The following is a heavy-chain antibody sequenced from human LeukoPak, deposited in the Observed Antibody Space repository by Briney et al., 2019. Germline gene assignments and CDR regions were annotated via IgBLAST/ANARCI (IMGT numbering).Heavy chain of an antibody. Sequence: GGSLRLSCTASGFTFSSYSMNWVRQAPGKGLEWVSYISSSSSTIYYADSVKGRFTISRDNAKNSLYLQMNSLRAEDTAVYYCARDQYSSSWYEDWLDPWGQGTLVTVSS. V-gene: IGHV3-48*01. CDR1: GFTFSSYS. J-gene: IGHJ5*02. D-gene: IGHD6-13*01. CDR2: ISSSSSTI. CDR3: ARDQYSSSWYEDWLDP.